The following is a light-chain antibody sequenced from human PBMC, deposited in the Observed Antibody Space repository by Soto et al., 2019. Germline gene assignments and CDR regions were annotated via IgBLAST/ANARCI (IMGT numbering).Light chain of an antibody. CDR2: GAS. Sequence: EIVMTQSPATLSVSPGERVTLSCRASESVGSNLAWYQQKPGQSPRLLIHGASTRATGIPDRFSGSGSGTAFTLTISNLQSEDFAVYYCQQYNNWPPWTFGQGTKVEIQ. CDR3: QQYNNWPPWT. J-gene: IGKJ1*01. CDR1: ESVGSN. V-gene: IGKV3-15*01.